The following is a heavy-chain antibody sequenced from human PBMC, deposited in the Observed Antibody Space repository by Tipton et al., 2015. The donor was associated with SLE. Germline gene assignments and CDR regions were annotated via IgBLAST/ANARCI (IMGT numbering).Heavy chain of an antibody. V-gene: IGHV3-74*01. CDR3: TRDGVAPHDY. CDR1: GFAFNNFW. CDR2: ISGDGSVA. J-gene: IGHJ4*02. Sequence: SLRLSCATSGFAFNNFWMSWVRQVPGKGLVWVARISGDGSVASHADSVKGRFTISRDNAKKTMYLRLNTLRAEDTAVYFCTRDGVAPHDYWGQGTLISVSS. D-gene: IGHD2-15*01.